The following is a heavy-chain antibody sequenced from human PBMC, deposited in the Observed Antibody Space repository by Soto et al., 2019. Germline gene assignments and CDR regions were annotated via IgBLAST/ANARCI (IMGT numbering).Heavy chain of an antibody. V-gene: IGHV3-21*01. CDR3: ARPRIAAAGTFWIDRESYCYYYGMDV. J-gene: IGHJ6*02. CDR2: ISSSSSYI. CDR1: GFTFSSYS. Sequence: EVQLVESGGGLVKPGGSLRLSCAASGFTFSSYSMNWVRQAPGKGLEWVSSISSSSSYIYYADSVKGRFTISRDNAKNSLYRQMNSLRADDTAVYYCARPRIAAAGTFWIDRESYCYYYGMDVWGQGTTVTVSS. D-gene: IGHD6-13*01.